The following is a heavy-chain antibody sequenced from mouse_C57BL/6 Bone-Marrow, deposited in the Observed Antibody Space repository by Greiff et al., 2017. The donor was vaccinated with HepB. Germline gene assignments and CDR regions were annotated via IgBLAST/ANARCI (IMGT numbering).Heavy chain of an antibody. CDR1: GYTFTSYW. D-gene: IGHD2-3*01. J-gene: IGHJ2*01. CDR2: IHPNSGST. CDR3: ARGWGNFDD. V-gene: IGHV1-64*01. Sequence: QVQLKQPGAELVKPGASVKLSCKASGYTFTSYWMHWVKQRPGQGLEWIGMIHPNSGSTNYNEKFKSKATLTVDKSSSTAYMQLSSLTSEDSAVYYCARGWGNFDDWGQGTTLTVSS.